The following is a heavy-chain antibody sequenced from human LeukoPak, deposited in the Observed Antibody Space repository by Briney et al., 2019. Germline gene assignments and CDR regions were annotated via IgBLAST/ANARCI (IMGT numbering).Heavy chain of an antibody. CDR1: GVSFSGYY. Sequence: SETLSLTYAVYGVSFSGYYWSWIRQPPGKGLEWIGEINHSGSTNYNPSLKSRVTISVDTSKNQFSLKLSSVTAADTAVYYCARAWVPRYFDWLGRRGNWFDPWGQGTLVTVSS. CDR3: ARAWVPRYFDWLGRRGNWFDP. D-gene: IGHD3-9*01. CDR2: INHSGST. V-gene: IGHV4-34*01. J-gene: IGHJ5*02.